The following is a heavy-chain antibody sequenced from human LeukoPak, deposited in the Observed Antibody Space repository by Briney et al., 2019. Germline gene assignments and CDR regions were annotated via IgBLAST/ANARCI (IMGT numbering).Heavy chain of an antibody. CDR1: GGSISSGDYY. CDR3: ATGIPVAGTRGPFDY. D-gene: IGHD6-19*01. Sequence: SETLSLTCTVSGGSISSGDYYWSWIRQPPGKGLEWIGYIYDSGSTKYNPSLKSRVTISADTSKNQFFLKLNSVTAADAAVYYCATGIPVAGTRGPFDYWGQGTPVTVSS. J-gene: IGHJ4*02. CDR2: IYDSGST. V-gene: IGHV4-61*08.